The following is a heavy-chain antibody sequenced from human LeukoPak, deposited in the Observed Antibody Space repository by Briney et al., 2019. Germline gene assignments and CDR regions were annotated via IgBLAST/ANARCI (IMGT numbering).Heavy chain of an antibody. CDR1: GYTFSGYY. CDR2: INPNSGT. J-gene: IGHJ4*02. V-gene: IGHV1-2*02. CDR3: ARDWVFDY. Sequence: ASVKVSCKASGYTFSGYYIHWVRQGPEQGLEWMGWINPNSGTNYAQNFQGRVTMTRDTSISTAYMELSRLRSDDTAVYYCARDWVFDYWGQGTLVTVSS. D-gene: IGHD3-16*01.